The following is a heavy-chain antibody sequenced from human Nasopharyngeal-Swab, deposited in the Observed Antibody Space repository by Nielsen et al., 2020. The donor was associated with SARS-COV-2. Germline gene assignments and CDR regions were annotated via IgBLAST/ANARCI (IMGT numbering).Heavy chain of an antibody. CDR1: GYSFSSYW. CDR2: IDPSDSFT. CDR3: ARHPTIFGVVHTPYYCYIDV. Sequence: GASLKISCRGSGYSFSSYWITWVRQLPGKGLEWMGRIDPSDSFTTYNPSFQGHVTISADKSISTAYLQWGSLQASDTAVYYCARHPTIFGVVHTPYYCYIDVWGKGTTVTVSS. V-gene: IGHV5-10-1*01. D-gene: IGHD3-3*01. J-gene: IGHJ6*03.